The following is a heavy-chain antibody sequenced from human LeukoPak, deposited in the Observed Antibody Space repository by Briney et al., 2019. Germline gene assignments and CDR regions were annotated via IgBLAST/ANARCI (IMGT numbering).Heavy chain of an antibody. CDR2: ISRESSEI. J-gene: IGHJ4*02. CDR3: ARVEWFFDS. V-gene: IGHV3-48*02. CDR1: GFIFSTHE. D-gene: IGHD2-8*01. Sequence: GGSLRLSCVGSGFIFSTHEMNWVRQPPGKGLEWLSFISRESSEIHYAASVEGRFTISRDDAKSSLFLHMNNLRDEDTAVYYCARVEWFFDSWGQGTLVTVSS.